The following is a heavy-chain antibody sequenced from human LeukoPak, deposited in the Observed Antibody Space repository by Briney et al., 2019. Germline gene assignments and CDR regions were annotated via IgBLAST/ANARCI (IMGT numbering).Heavy chain of an antibody. Sequence: GSLRLSCAASGFTFSDYYMSWIRQAPGKGLEWVSYISSTGNTIYYADSVKGRFTISRDNAKNSLYMQMNSLRAEDTALYYCAGGIIVAKILSIYRDAFDIWGQGTMVTVSS. CDR3: AGGIIVAKILSIYRDAFDI. J-gene: IGHJ3*02. CDR2: ISSTGNTI. D-gene: IGHD5-12*01. V-gene: IGHV3-11*01. CDR1: GFTFSDYY.